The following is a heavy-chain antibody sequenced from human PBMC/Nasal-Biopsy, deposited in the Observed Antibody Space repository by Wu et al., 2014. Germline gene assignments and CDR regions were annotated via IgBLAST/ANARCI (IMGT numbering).Heavy chain of an antibody. CDR2: IYWDDDK. CDR1: EVSFRSSGVG. D-gene: IGHD3-22*01. Sequence: LVKPTQTLTLTCTLSEVSFRSSGVGVGWTRQPPGKALEWLPLIYWDDDKRYRASLKSRLTVSKGTSKKQVVVTMTNMAPVPTATHCCALRFRITFIVRFLTSVLWFDYWGPGFLVTVSS. V-gene: IGHV2-5*02. J-gene: IGHJ4*01. CDR3: ALRFRITFIVRFLTSVLWFDY.